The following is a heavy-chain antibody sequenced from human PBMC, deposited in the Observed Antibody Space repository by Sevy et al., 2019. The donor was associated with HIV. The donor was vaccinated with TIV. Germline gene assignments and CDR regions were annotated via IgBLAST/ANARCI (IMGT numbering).Heavy chain of an antibody. Sequence: GGSLRLSCEVFGFTFSDYGMHWVRQAPGKGLEWVAGIWDDGSNKNYGDSVKGRFTITRDKTKSTLDLQMNSLRAEDTAVYYCARESRTRFTDCWGQGTLVTVSS. CDR2: IWDDGSNK. V-gene: IGHV3-33*01. J-gene: IGHJ4*02. CDR1: GFTFSDYG. CDR3: ARESRTRFTDC. D-gene: IGHD2-2*01.